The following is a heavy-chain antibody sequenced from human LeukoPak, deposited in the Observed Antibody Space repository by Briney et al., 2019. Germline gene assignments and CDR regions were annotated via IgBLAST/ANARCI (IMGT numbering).Heavy chain of an antibody. CDR3: ARAMPNDNWFDP. D-gene: IGHD2-2*01. J-gene: IGHJ5*02. V-gene: IGHV3-74*03. Sequence: PGGSLRLSCAASGFSFSRFAMSWVRQAPGKGLVWVSRINGDGSNTTYADSVKGRFTISRDNAKNTLYLQMNSLRAEDTAVYYCARAMPNDNWFDPWGQGSLVTVSS. CDR1: GFSFSRFA. CDR2: INGDGSNT.